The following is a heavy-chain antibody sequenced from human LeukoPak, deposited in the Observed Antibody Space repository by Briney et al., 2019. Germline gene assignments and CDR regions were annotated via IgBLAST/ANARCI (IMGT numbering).Heavy chain of an antibody. Sequence: SETLSLTCTVSGGSISSGTYYWSWIRQPAGKGLEWIGRFYTSGSTNYNPSLKSRVTLSLDTSNKRFSLKLNSVTAADTAVYYCARALGTGLVDYWGQGTLVTVSS. CDR1: GGSISSGTYY. CDR2: FYTSGST. J-gene: IGHJ4*02. V-gene: IGHV4-61*02. D-gene: IGHD2-8*02. CDR3: ARALGTGLVDY.